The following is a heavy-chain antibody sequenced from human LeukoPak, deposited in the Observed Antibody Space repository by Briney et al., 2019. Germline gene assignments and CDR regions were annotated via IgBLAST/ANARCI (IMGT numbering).Heavy chain of an antibody. D-gene: IGHD3-22*01. CDR2: IYYSGST. J-gene: IGHJ4*02. V-gene: IGHV4-39*07. Sequence: PSETLSLTCTVSGGSISSSSYYWGWIRQPPGKGLEWIGSIYYSGSTYYNPSLKSRVTISVDTSKNQFSLKLSSVTAADTAVYYCARAHRLGRFSVYDSSGYYFGHWGQGTLVTVSS. CDR3: ARAHRLGRFSVYDSSGYYFGH. CDR1: GGSISSSSYY.